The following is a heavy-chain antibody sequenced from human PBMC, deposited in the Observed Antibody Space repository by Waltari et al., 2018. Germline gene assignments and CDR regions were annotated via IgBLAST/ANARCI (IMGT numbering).Heavy chain of an antibody. J-gene: IGHJ3*02. CDR1: GGSLSSGGYY. D-gene: IGHD3-22*01. CDR3: ARSPRNYYYDSSGYYSPIDAFDI. CDR2: IYSSGST. Sequence: QVQLQESGPGLVKPSQTLSLTCTVSGGSLSSGGYYWSWIRQHPGKGLGWLGYIYSSGSTYYNPSRKSLVTISVDTSKNQFSLKLSSVTAADTAVYYCARSPRNYYYDSSGYYSPIDAFDIWGQGTMVTVSS. V-gene: IGHV4-31*01.